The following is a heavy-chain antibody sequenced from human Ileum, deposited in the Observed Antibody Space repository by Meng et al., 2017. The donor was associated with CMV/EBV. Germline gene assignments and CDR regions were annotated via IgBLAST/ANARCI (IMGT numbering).Heavy chain of an antibody. CDR2: INPNSGDT. CDR3: AGHCSTTSCRPMDV. Sequence: ASVKVSCKASGYTFTGYYMHWVRQAPGQGLEWMGWINPNSGDTNYAQKFQGRVTMTRDTSISTAYMELSRLRSDDTAMYYCAGHCSTTSCRPMDVWGQGTTVTVS. V-gene: IGHV1-2*02. D-gene: IGHD2-2*01. J-gene: IGHJ6*02. CDR1: GYTFTGYY.